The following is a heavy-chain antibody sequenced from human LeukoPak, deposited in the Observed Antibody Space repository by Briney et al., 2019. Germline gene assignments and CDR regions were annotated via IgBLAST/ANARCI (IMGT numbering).Heavy chain of an antibody. CDR3: ASYIAALDY. D-gene: IGHD6-13*01. V-gene: IGHV4-59*01. CDR2: IYSSGST. CDR1: GGSISTYY. Sequence: SETLSLTCTVSGGSISTYYWSWIRQPPGKGLEWIGYIYSSGSTKYNPALKSRVTLSVDTSKNQFSLKLSAVTAADTAVYYCASYIAALDYWGQGTLVTVSS. J-gene: IGHJ4*02.